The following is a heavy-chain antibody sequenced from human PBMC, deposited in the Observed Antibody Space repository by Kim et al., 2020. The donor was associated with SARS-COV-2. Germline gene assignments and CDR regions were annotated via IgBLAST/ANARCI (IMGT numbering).Heavy chain of an antibody. Sequence: GGSLRLFCATSGFTFSAYDMNWVRQAPGKGLEWLSFITKSSTTIYYADSVEGRFTISRDNAKNSLFLQMNSLRDEDTALYYCGRDRMGGAFDILGQGTM. CDR2: ITKSSTTI. V-gene: IGHV3-48*02. J-gene: IGHJ3*02. CDR3: GRDRMGGAFDI. D-gene: IGHD3-16*01. CDR1: GFTFSAYD.